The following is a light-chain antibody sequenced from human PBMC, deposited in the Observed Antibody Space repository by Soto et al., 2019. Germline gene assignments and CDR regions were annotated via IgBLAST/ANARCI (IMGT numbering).Light chain of an antibody. CDR3: AAWDDILSGHV. CDR1: NSNIESNY. V-gene: IGLV1-47*01. Sequence: QAVVTQPPSASGTPGQGVTISCSGSNSNIESNYVYWYQHLPGTAPKLLIYRNTLRPSGVPDRFSASKSGTSASLAISGLRSEDEGDYYCAAWDDILSGHVFGTGTKLTVL. CDR2: RNT. J-gene: IGLJ1*01.